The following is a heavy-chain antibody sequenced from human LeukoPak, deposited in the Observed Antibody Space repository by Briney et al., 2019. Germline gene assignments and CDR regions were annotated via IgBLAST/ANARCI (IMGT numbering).Heavy chain of an antibody. CDR1: GFTFSSYW. J-gene: IGHJ4*02. CDR2: INQDGTEK. V-gene: IGHV3-7*03. D-gene: IGHD6-13*01. Sequence: TGGSLRLSCAASGFTFSSYWMSWVRQAPGEGLEWVAKINQDGTEKAYVDSVRGRFTISRDNAKNSLFQQMNSLRAEDTAVYYCARGPLIAAAGTWWGQGTLVTVSS. CDR3: ARGPLIAAAGTW.